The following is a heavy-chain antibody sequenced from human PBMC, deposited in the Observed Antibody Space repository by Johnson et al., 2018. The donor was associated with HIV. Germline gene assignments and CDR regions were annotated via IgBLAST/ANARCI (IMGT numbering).Heavy chain of an antibody. D-gene: IGHD3-10*01. Sequence: MLLVASGGGVVRPGGYLRLSCAASGFSIDDYGMRWVRPAPGRGLEWVSGITWYGDSTGYSASVQGRISLPLDNDKNSLYLQMNSLRDEDTAMYYCARVWYVYGSGSLIDAFDIWGQVTMVTVSS. CDR2: ITWYGDST. V-gene: IGHV3-20*04. J-gene: IGHJ3*02. CDR1: GFSIDDYG. CDR3: ARVWYVYGSGSLIDAFDI.